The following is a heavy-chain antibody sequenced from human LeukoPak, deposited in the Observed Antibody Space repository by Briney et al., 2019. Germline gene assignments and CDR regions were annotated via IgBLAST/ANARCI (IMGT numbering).Heavy chain of an antibody. V-gene: IGHV3-74*01. CDR3: ARVSGLGMNEYYQH. CDR1: GLTFSNSW. D-gene: IGHD3-10*01. CDR2: INNEGTII. Sequence: PGGSLRLSCEASGLTFSNSWMHWVRQAPGKGLVWVSRINNEGTIISYADSVKGRFTISRDNAKNTLYLQMNSLRAEDTAVYYCARVSGLGMNEYYQHWGQGTLVTVAS. J-gene: IGHJ1*01.